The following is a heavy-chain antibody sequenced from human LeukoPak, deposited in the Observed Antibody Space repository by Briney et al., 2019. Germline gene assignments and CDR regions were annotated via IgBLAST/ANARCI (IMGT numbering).Heavy chain of an antibody. V-gene: IGHV3-53*01. J-gene: IGHJ3*02. Sequence: GGSLRLSCTASGLTVSSTSMTWVRQAPGKGLEWVSDFLSDGRIYYADSVKGRFTISKDNFQNTVNLQMDNLRAEDTATCYCGSYRRAYDIWGQGTVVTVAS. CDR2: FLSDGRI. CDR1: GLTVSSTS. D-gene: IGHD1-26*01. CDR3: GSYRRAYDI.